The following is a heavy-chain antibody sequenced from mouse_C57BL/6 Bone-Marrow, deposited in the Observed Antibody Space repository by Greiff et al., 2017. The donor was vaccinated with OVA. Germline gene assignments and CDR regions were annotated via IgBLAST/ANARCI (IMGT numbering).Heavy chain of an antibody. CDR1: GFTFSSYA. CDR2: ISDGGSYT. D-gene: IGHD1-1*01. J-gene: IGHJ2*01. CDR3: ARDLLLHYYGSSCFDY. V-gene: IGHV5-4*01. Sequence: EVQLQQSGGGLVKPGGSLKLSCAASGFTFSSYAMSWVRQTPEKRLEWVATISDGGSYTYYPDNVKGRFTISRDNAKNNLYLQMSHLKSEDTAMYYCARDLLLHYYGSSCFDYWGQGTTLTVSS.